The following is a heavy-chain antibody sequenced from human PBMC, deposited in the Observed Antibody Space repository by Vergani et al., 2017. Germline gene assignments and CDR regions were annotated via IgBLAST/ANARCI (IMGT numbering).Heavy chain of an antibody. V-gene: IGHV1-3*01. CDR2: INAGNGNT. Sequence: QVQLVQSGAEVKKPGASVKVSCKASGYTFTSYAMHWVRQAPGQRREWMGWINAGNGNTKYSQKFQGRVTITRDTSASTAYMELSSLRSEDTAVYYCARVGAVAGPYYFDYWGQGTLVTVSS. J-gene: IGHJ4*02. D-gene: IGHD6-19*01. CDR1: GYTFTSYA. CDR3: ARVGAVAGPYYFDY.